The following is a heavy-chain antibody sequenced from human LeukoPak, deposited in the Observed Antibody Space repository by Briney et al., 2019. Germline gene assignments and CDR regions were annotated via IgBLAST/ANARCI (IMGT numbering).Heavy chain of an antibody. CDR1: GSTFSSYN. CDR2: ISSSSSTI. CDR3: ARGPPFGSGTYYVDY. J-gene: IGHJ4*02. V-gene: IGHV3-48*01. D-gene: IGHD3-10*01. Sequence: GGSLRLSCAASGSTFSSYNMNWVRQAPGKGLEWVSYISSSSSTIYHADSVKGRFTVSRDNAKNSLYLQMNSLRAEDTAVYYCARGPPFGSGTYYVDYWGQGTQVTVSS.